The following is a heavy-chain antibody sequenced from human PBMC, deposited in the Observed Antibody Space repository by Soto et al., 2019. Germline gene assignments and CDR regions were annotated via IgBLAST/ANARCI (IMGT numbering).Heavy chain of an antibody. CDR3: ARSHNTPIAYCGGDCYSFGMFDP. CDR2: ISSSGSTI. J-gene: IGHJ5*02. CDR1: GFTFSSYE. V-gene: IGHV3-48*03. D-gene: IGHD2-21*02. Sequence: GGSLRLSCAASGFTFSSYEMNWVRQAPGKGLEWVSYISSSGSTIYYADSVKGRFTISRDNAKNSLYLQMNSLRAEDTAVYYCARSHNTPIAYCGGDCYSFGMFDPWGQGTLVTVSS.